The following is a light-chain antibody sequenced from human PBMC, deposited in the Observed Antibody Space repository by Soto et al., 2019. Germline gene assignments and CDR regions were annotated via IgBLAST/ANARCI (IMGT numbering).Light chain of an antibody. V-gene: IGLV2-14*03. CDR2: DVN. CDR1: SSDVGGYDH. Sequence: QSALTQPASVSGSPGQSITISCTGTSSDVGGYDHVSGYQQHPGKAPKLIIYDVNIRPSGVSNRFSGSKSGNTASLAVSGLQAEDEADYYCSSYTSRDTLVFGGGTKVTVL. J-gene: IGLJ3*02. CDR3: SSYTSRDTLV.